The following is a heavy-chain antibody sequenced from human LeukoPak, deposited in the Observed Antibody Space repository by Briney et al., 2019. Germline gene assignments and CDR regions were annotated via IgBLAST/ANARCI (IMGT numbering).Heavy chain of an antibody. J-gene: IGHJ4*02. Sequence: GGSLRLSCAASGFTFSNAWMSWVRQAPGKGLEWVGRIKSKTDGGTTDYAAPVKGRFTISRDDSKNTLYLQMNSLKTEDTAVYYCTTDLAYYYGSGSYYRFDYWGQGTLVTVSS. D-gene: IGHD3-10*01. V-gene: IGHV3-15*01. CDR2: IKSKTDGGTT. CDR1: GFTFSNAW. CDR3: TTDLAYYYGSGSYYRFDY.